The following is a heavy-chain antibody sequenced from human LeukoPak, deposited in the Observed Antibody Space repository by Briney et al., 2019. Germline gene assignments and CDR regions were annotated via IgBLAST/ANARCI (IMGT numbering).Heavy chain of an antibody. CDR3: ARAKNYDILTGYHFDY. CDR2: IKQDGSEK. V-gene: IGHV3-7*01. CDR1: GFTFSSYW. Sequence: GGSLRLSCAASGFTFSSYWMSWVRQAPGKGLEWVANIKQDGSEKYYVDSVKGRFTISRDNAKNSLYLQMNSLRAEDTAVYYCARAKNYDILTGYHFDYWGQGTLDTVSS. D-gene: IGHD3-9*01. J-gene: IGHJ4*02.